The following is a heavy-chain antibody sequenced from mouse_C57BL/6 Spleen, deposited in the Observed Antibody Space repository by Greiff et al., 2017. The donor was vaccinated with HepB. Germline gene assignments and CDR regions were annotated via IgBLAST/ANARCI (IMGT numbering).Heavy chain of an antibody. CDR3: ARANWDEAYFDY. V-gene: IGHV1-64*01. CDR1: GYTFTSYW. Sequence: QVQLQQPGAELVKPGASVKLSCKASGYTFTSYWMHWVKQRPGQGLEWIGMIHPNSGSTNYNEKFKSKATLTVDKSSSTAYMQLSSLTSEDSAVYYCARANWDEAYFDYWGQGTTLTVSS. CDR2: IHPNSGST. J-gene: IGHJ2*01. D-gene: IGHD4-1*01.